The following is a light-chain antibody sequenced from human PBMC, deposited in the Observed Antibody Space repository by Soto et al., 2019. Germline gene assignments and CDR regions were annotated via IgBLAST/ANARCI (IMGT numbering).Light chain of an antibody. V-gene: IGKV3-20*01. CDR1: QSVNSNY. CDR2: GAS. CDR3: QHYGSSPFT. J-gene: IGKJ4*01. Sequence: EIVLTQSPGTLSLSPGERATLSCRASQSVNSNYLVWYQQKPGQAPRLLIYGASSRATGIPDRFSGSGSGTDFTLTISRLEPEDFTVYYCQHYGSSPFTFGGGTKVEIK.